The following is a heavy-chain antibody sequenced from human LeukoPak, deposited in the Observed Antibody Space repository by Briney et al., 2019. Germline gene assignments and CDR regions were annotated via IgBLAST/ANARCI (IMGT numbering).Heavy chain of an antibody. CDR2: IYYSGST. CDR1: GGSISGSSYY. CDR3: ARTMYYDFWSGYYPLLLFMDV. J-gene: IGHJ6*02. Sequence: PSETLSLTCTVSGGSISGSSYYWGWIRQPPGKGLEWIGYIYYSGSTNYNPSLRSRVTISVDTSKNQFSLKLSSVTAADTAVYYCARTMYYDFWSGYYPLLLFMDVWGQGTTVTVSS. V-gene: IGHV4-61*05. D-gene: IGHD3-3*01.